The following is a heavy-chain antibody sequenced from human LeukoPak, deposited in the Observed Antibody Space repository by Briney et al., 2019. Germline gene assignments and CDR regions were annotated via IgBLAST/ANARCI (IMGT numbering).Heavy chain of an antibody. Sequence: PSETLSLTCTVSGGSISSYYWSWIRQPPGKGLEWIGYIYYSGSTNYNPSLKSRVTISVDTSKNQFSLKLSSVTAADTAVYYCARLPSFDYYDSSGYFDYWGQGTLVTVSS. CDR3: ARLPSFDYYDSSGYFDY. V-gene: IGHV4-59*08. D-gene: IGHD3-22*01. CDR2: IYYSGST. J-gene: IGHJ4*02. CDR1: GGSISSYY.